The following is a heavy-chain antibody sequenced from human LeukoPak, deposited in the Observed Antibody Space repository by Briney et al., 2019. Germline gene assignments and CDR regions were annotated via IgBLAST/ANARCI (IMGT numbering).Heavy chain of an antibody. D-gene: IGHD3-9*01. CDR2: IRYDGSKK. V-gene: IGHV3-30*02. Sequence: GGSLRLSCAGSGFVFSTYGMHWVRQAPGKGLEWVALIRYDGSKKYYKDSVKGRFTISRDNSKNTLYLQMNSLRAEDTAVYYCAKGLDNYDILTGYLNWGQGSLVTVSS. J-gene: IGHJ4*02. CDR3: AKGLDNYDILTGYLN. CDR1: GFVFSTYG.